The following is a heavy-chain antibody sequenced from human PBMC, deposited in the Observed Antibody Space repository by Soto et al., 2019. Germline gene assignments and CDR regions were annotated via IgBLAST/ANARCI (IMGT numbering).Heavy chain of an antibody. V-gene: IGHV1-8*01. D-gene: IGHD1-26*01. J-gene: IGHJ4*02. Sequence: ASLKVSCKASGYSFTSLYINWVRQTAGQGLEWMGWMQPSTGRTGYAQKFQGRVTMTRDTSINTAYMELTTLTSDDTAFYYCARGVSAGVDYWGQGTLVTVSS. CDR3: ARGVSAGVDY. CDR2: MQPSTGRT. CDR1: GYSFTSLY.